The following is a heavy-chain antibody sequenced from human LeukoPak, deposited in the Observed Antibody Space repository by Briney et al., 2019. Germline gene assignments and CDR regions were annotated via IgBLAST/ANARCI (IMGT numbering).Heavy chain of an antibody. Sequence: ASVRVSCRASGYTFSGYYVHWVRQAPGQGLEWMGWINPNRGGTNYAQKFQGRVTMTRETSISTAYMELSSLRSDDTAVYYCARGRLVTGSYERGPWGQGTLVTVSS. D-gene: IGHD3-10*01. CDR3: ARGRLVTGSYERGP. CDR2: INPNRGGT. J-gene: IGHJ5*02. V-gene: IGHV1-2*02. CDR1: GYTFSGYY.